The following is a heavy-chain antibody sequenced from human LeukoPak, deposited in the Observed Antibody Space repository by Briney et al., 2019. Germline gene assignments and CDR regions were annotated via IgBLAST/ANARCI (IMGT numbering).Heavy chain of an antibody. D-gene: IGHD3-10*01. CDR2: IYYSGST. Sequence: SETLSLTCTVSGGSISSYYWSWIRQPPGKGLEWIGYIYYSGSTNYNPSLKSRVTISVDTSKNQFSLKLSSVTAADTAVYYCARDRADYFDYWGQGTLVTVSS. J-gene: IGHJ4*02. CDR3: ARDRADYFDY. CDR1: GGSISSYY. V-gene: IGHV4-59*12.